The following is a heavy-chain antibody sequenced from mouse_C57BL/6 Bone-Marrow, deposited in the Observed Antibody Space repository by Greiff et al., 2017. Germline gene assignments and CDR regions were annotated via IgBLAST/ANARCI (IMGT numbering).Heavy chain of an antibody. D-gene: IGHD1-1*01. CDR1: GYSITSDY. CDR3: ARLVYYYGSSYGRYFDV. CDR2: ISYSGST. J-gene: IGHJ1*03. Sequence: EVMLVESGPGLAKPSQTLSLTCSVTGYSITSDYWNWIRKFPGNKLEYMGYISYSGSTYYNPSLKSRISITRDTSKNQYYLQLNSVTTEDTATYYCARLVYYYGSSYGRYFDVWGTGTTVTVSS. V-gene: IGHV3-8*01.